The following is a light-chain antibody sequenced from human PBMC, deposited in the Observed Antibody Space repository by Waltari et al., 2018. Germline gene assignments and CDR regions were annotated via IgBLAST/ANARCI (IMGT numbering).Light chain of an antibody. CDR2: DEN. J-gene: IGLJ1*01. CDR3: HSYDSRNHAHV. CDR1: SGNIASTP. Sequence: NFMLTQPRPVSESPGKTVTISCTRSSGNIASTPVQRYQPRPARAPTPVMADENQRPSGVPDRFSGSIDGSSNSASLTISGLKTEDEADYYCHSYDSRNHAHVFGTGTKVTVL. V-gene: IGLV6-57*04.